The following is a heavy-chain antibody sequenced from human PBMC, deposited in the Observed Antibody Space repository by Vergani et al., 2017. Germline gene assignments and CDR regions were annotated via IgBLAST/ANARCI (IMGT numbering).Heavy chain of an antibody. CDR2: INPSGGSP. CDR1: GYTFTSYY. D-gene: IGHD6-13*01. V-gene: IGHV1-46*01. Sequence: QVQLVQSGAEVKKPGASVKVSCKASGYTFTSYYMHWVRQAPGQGLEWMGIINPSGGSPRYAQKFQGRVTMTRDTSTSTVYMELSSLRSEDTAVYYCASSSSSWGYYYYHMDVRGKGP. J-gene: IGHJ6*03. CDR3: ASSSSSWGYYYYHMDV.